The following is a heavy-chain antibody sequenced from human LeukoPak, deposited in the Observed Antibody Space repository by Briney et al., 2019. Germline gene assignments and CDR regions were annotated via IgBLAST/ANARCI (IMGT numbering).Heavy chain of an antibody. D-gene: IGHD3-10*01. Sequence: PGGSLRLSCAASGFTVSSNYMSWVRQAPGKGLEWVSVIYSGGSTYYADSVKGRFTISRDNSKNTLYLQMNSLRAEDTAVYYCARDGYYGSGSWGMDVWGQGTTVTVSS. CDR2: IYSGGST. CDR3: ARDGYYGSGSWGMDV. CDR1: GFTVSSNY. V-gene: IGHV3-53*01. J-gene: IGHJ6*02.